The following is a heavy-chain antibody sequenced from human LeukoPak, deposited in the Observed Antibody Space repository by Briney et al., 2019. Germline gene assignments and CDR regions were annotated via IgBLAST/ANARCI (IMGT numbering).Heavy chain of an antibody. CDR3: ARPRYDSSGYYYNLDY. D-gene: IGHD3-22*01. CDR2: IYPGDSDT. CDR1: GYSFTSYW. Sequence: GESLKISCKGSGYSFTSYWIGWVRQMPGKGLEWMGIIYPGDSDTRYSPSFQGQVTISADKSISTAYLQRSSLKASDTAMYYCARPRYDSSGYYYNLDYWGQGTLVTVSS. V-gene: IGHV5-51*01. J-gene: IGHJ4*02.